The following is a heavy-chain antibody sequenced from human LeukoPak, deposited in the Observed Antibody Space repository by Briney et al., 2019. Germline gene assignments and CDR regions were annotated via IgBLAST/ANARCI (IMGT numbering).Heavy chain of an antibody. Sequence: PSETLSLTCAVYGGSFSGYYWSWIRQPPGKGLEWIGEINHSGSTNYNPSLKSRVTISVDTSKNQSSLKLSSVTAADTAVYYCARGEVMITFGGVIASYYFDYWGQGTLVTVSS. J-gene: IGHJ4*02. D-gene: IGHD3-16*02. CDR3: ARGEVMITFGGVIASYYFDY. CDR1: GGSFSGYY. CDR2: INHSGST. V-gene: IGHV4-34*01.